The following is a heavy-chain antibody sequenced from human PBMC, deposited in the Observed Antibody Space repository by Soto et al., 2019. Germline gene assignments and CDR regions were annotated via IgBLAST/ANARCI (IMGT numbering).Heavy chain of an antibody. CDR2: IWYDGSNK. D-gene: IGHD6-13*01. V-gene: IGHV3-33*01. CDR3: ARDAAAGTEYFQH. CDR1: GFTFSSYG. J-gene: IGHJ1*01. Sequence: GGSLRLSCAASGFTFSSYGMHWVRQAPGKGLEWVAVIWYDGSNKYYADSVKGRFTISRDNSKNTLYLQMNSLRAEDTAVYYCARDAAAGTEYFQHWGQGTLVTVSS.